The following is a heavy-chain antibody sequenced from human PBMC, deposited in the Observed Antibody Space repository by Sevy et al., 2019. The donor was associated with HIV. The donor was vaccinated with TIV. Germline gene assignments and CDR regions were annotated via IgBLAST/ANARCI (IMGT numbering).Heavy chain of an antibody. CDR1: GYTFTSYA. D-gene: IGHD3-10*01. J-gene: IGHJ6*03. CDR2: INTNTGNP. CDR3: ARDRRGVAHKKPSYYYYYMDV. V-gene: IGHV7-4-1*01. Sequence: ASVKVSCKASGYTFTSYAMNWVRQAPGQGLEWMGWINTNTGNPTYAQGFTGRFVFSLDTSVSTAYLQICGLKAEDTAVYYCARDRRGVAHKKPSYYYYYMDVWGKGTTVTVSS.